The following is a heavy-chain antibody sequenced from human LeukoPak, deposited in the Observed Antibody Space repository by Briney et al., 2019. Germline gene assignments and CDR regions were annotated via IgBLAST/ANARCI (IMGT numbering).Heavy chain of an antibody. D-gene: IGHD7-27*01. Sequence: SETLSLTCAVSGGSISSYYWSWIRQPPGKGLEWLGYIYYTGSTNYNPSLKSRVSISVDTSKNQFSLKLSSVTAADTAVYFCARGFRGDNFDYWGQGTLVTVSS. V-gene: IGHV4-59*08. J-gene: IGHJ4*02. CDR1: GGSISSYY. CDR2: IYYTGST. CDR3: ARGFRGDNFDY.